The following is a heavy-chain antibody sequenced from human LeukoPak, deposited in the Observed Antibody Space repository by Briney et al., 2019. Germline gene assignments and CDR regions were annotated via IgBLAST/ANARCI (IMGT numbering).Heavy chain of an antibody. CDR1: GGSISSSSSY. D-gene: IGHD1/OR15-1a*01. J-gene: IGHJ4*02. V-gene: IGHV4-39*01. CDR2: IYYSGST. CDR3: ARHRTQYYFDY. Sequence: SETLSLTCTVSGGSISSSSSYWGWIRQPPGKGLEWIGSIYYSGSTYYNPSLKSRVTVSVDTSKNQFSLKLSSVTAADTAVYYCARHRTQYYFDYWGQGTLVTVSS.